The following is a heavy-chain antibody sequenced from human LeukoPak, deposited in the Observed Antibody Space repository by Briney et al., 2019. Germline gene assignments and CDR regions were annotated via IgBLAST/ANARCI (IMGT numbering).Heavy chain of an antibody. J-gene: IGHJ6*03. CDR2: ISGSGGST. V-gene: IGHV3-23*01. CDR1: GFTFSNYA. CDR3: AKDPRITKNYYYYYYMDV. Sequence: GGSLRLSCAASGFTFSNYAMSWVRQAPGKRLEWVSAISGSGGSTNYVDSVKGRFTISRDNSKNTLYLQMYSLRAEDTALYYCAKDPRITKNYYYYYYMDVWGKGTTVTVSS. D-gene: IGHD3-3*01.